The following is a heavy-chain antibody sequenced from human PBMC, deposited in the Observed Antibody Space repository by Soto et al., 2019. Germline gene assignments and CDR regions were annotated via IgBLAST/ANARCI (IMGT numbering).Heavy chain of an antibody. D-gene: IGHD2-15*01. CDR3: ARDQSGACSGGSCKYYYGMDV. V-gene: IGHV1-69*13. Sequence: SVKVSCKASGGTFSTYGISWVRQAPGQGLEWMGGIIPIFGTTDYAQKFQGRVTIIADETTSTAYMELRSLRSEDTAMYYCARDQSGACSGGSCKYYYGMDVWGQGTTVTVSS. CDR1: GGTFSTYG. CDR2: IIPIFGTT. J-gene: IGHJ6*02.